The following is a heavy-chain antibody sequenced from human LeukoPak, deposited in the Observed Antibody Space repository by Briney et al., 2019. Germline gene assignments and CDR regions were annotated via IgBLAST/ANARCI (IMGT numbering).Heavy chain of an antibody. V-gene: IGHV3-23*01. CDR3: AKEQSSSGFFDY. CDR2: ISGRGDRT. J-gene: IGHJ4*02. D-gene: IGHD6-6*01. CDR1: GFXFSSYA. Sequence: GGSLRLSCAASGFXFSSYAMSWVRQAPGEGLEWVSAISGRGDRTYYADSVKGRFTISRDNSKNTLYLQMNSLRAEDTAVYYCAKEQSSSGFFDYWGQGTLVTVSS.